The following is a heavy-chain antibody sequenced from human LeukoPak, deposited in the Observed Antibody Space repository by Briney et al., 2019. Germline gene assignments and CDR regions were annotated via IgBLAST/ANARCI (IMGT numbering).Heavy chain of an antibody. CDR1: GFSFSSYE. CDR3: ARDHDFWSGGYGMDV. J-gene: IGHJ6*02. D-gene: IGHD3-3*01. Sequence: GGSLRLSCAASGFSFSSYEMNWVRQAPGKGLEWVSYISSSGSTIYYADSVKGRFTISRDNAKNSLYLQMNSLRAEDTAVYYCARDHDFWSGGYGMDVWGQGTTVTVPS. CDR2: ISSSGSTI. V-gene: IGHV3-48*03.